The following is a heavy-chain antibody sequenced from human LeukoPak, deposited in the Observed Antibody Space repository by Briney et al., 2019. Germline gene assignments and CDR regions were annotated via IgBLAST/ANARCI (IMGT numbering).Heavy chain of an antibody. V-gene: IGHV4-34*01. J-gene: IGHJ6*02. CDR1: GVSFSGYY. CDR3: ASAAGVIAARPNGDGMDV. CDR2: INHSGST. Sequence: SETLSLTCAVYGVSFSGYYWSWIRQPPGKGLEWIGEINHSGSTNHNPSLKSRVTISVDTSKNQFSLKLSSVTAADTAVYYCASAAGVIAARPNGDGMDVWGQGTTVTVSS. D-gene: IGHD6-6*01.